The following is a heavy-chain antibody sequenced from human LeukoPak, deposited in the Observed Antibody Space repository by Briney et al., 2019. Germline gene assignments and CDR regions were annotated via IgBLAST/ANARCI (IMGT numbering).Heavy chain of an antibody. CDR2: ISSNGGST. J-gene: IGHJ4*02. CDR3: ASPGAYY. V-gene: IGHV3-64*01. CDR1: GFTFSSYA. Sequence: PGGSLRLSCAASGFTFSSYAMHWVRQAPGKGLEYVSAISSNGGSTYYANSVKGRFTISRDNSKNTLYLHMGSLRAEDMAVYYCASPGAYYWGQGTLVTVSS.